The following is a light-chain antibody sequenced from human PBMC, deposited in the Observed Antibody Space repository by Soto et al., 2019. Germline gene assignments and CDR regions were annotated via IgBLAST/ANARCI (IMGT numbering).Light chain of an antibody. Sequence: QSVLTQPASVSGSPGQSITISCTGTSSDVGGYNHVSWYQQHPGKAPKLMIYEVSNRPSGVSDRFSGSKSGNTASLTISGLQAEDEADYHCSSYTSSSTLVFGGGTKLTVL. CDR1: SSDVGGYNH. CDR2: EVS. CDR3: SSYTSSSTLV. V-gene: IGLV2-14*01. J-gene: IGLJ2*01.